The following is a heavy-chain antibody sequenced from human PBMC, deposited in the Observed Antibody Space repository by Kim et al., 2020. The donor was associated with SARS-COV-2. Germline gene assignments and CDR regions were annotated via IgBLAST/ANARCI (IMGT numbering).Heavy chain of an antibody. CDR1: GFTFSSYA. J-gene: IGHJ4*02. V-gene: IGHV3-30-3*01. Sequence: GGSLRLSCAASGFTFSSYAMHWVRQAPGKGLEWVAVISYDGSNKYYADSVKGRFTISRDNSKNTLYLQMNSLRAEDTAVYYCARAPPPLRYFDRWGQGTLVTVSS. D-gene: IGHD3-9*01. CDR2: ISYDGSNK. CDR3: ARAPPPLRYFDR.